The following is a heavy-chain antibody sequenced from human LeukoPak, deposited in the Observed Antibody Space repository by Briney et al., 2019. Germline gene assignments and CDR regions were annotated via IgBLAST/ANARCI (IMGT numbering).Heavy chain of an antibody. Sequence: ASMKVSCKASGYTFTGYYIHWVRQAPGQVLEWMGLINPNSGDANYAQKFQGRVTMTRDTSISTAYMELTRLRSDDTAVNYSAILLIWSPPPFDYWGQGTLVTVSS. V-gene: IGHV1-2*02. J-gene: IGHJ4*02. CDR1: GYTFTGYY. CDR3: AILLIWSPPPFDY. CDR2: INPNSGDA. D-gene: IGHD1-1*01.